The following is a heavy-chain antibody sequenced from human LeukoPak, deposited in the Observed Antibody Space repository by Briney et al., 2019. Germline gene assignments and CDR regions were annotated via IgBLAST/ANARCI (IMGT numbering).Heavy chain of an antibody. CDR3: ARLQQLATFDY. CDR1: GGSISSSNW. D-gene: IGHD6-13*01. CDR2: IYHSGST. V-gene: IGHV4-4*02. J-gene: IGHJ4*02. Sequence: SGTLSLTCAVSGGSISSSNWWSWVRQPPGKGLEWIGEIYHSGSTNYNPSLKSRVTISVDTSKNQFSLKLSSVTAADTAVYYCARLQQLATFDYWGQGTLVTVSS.